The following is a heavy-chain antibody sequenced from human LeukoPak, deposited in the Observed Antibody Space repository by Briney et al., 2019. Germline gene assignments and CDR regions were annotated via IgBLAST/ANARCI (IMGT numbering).Heavy chain of an antibody. J-gene: IGHJ4*02. D-gene: IGHD4-17*01. CDR1: GFTFSSYA. Sequence: PGGSLRLSCAASGFTFSSYAMHWVRQAPGKGLEWVAVISYDGSNKYYADSVKGRFTISRDNSKNTLYLQMNSLRAEDTAVYYCAKDRGRDYGDYTDYWGQGTLVTVSS. CDR3: AKDRGRDYGDYTDY. V-gene: IGHV3-30*04. CDR2: ISYDGSNK.